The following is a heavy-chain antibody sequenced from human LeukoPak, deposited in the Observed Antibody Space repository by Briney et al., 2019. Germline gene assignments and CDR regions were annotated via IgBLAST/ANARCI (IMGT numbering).Heavy chain of an antibody. CDR1: GGSFSGYY. V-gene: IGHV4-34*01. J-gene: IGHJ5*02. D-gene: IGHD2-15*01. CDR2: INHSGST. Sequence: SETLSLTCAVYGGSFSGYYWSWIRQPPGKGLEWIGEINHSGSTNYNPPLKSRVTISVDTSKNQFSLKLSSVTAADTAVYYCARGPVSLVVVASRGWFDPWGQGTLVTVSS. CDR3: ARGPVSLVVVASRGWFDP.